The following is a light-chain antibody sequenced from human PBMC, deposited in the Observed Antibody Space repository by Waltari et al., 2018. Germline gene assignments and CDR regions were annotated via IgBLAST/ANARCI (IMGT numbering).Light chain of an antibody. J-gene: IGLJ1*01. CDR1: SSDVGGYKY. Sequence: QSALTQPASVSGSPGQSITISCPGTSSDVGGYKYVSWYQQHPGKAPKLRIYDVSNRPSGVSNRFSGSKSGNTASLTISGLQAEDEADYYCSSYTTSNTLVFGTGTNVIVL. CDR3: SSYTTSNTLV. V-gene: IGLV2-14*03. CDR2: DVS.